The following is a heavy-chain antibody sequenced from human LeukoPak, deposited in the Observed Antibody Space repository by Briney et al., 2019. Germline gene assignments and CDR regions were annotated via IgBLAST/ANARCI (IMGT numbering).Heavy chain of an antibody. J-gene: IGHJ5*02. CDR3: ARVQFVCPGRLAGFDP. CDR1: GGSISSYY. Sequence: PSETLSLTCTVSGGSISSYYWSWIRQPAGKGLEWIGRIYTSGSTNYNPSLKSRVTMSVDTSKNQFSLKLSSVTAADTAVYYCARVQFVCPGRLAGFDPWGQGTLVTVSS. D-gene: IGHD3-16*01. CDR2: IYTSGST. V-gene: IGHV4-4*07.